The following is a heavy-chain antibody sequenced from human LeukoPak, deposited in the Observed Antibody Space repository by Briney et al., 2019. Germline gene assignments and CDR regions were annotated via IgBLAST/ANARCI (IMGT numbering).Heavy chain of an antibody. Sequence: ASVTVSCTASGYTFTVYYMHWVRQAPGQGLEWMGWINPNSGGTNYAQKFQGRVTMTRDTSISTAYTELSRLRSDDTAVYYCARGKNPIAARPPEGHFDYWGQGTLVTVSS. J-gene: IGHJ4*02. CDR3: ARGKNPIAARPPEGHFDY. CDR2: INPNSGGT. CDR1: GYTFTVYY. V-gene: IGHV1-2*02. D-gene: IGHD6-6*01.